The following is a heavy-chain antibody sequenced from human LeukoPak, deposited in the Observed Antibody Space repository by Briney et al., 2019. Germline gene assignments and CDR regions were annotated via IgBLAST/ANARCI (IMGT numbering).Heavy chain of an antibody. CDR2: ISSSSSYI. J-gene: IGHJ4*02. D-gene: IGHD3-10*01. V-gene: IGHV3-21*01. Sequence: GGSLRLSCAASGFTFSSYSMSWVRQAPGKGLEWVSCISSSSSYIYYADSVKGRFTISRDNAKNSLYLQMNSLRAEDTAVYYCAREWGMVRGYFDYWGQGTLVTVSS. CDR1: GFTFSSYS. CDR3: AREWGMVRGYFDY.